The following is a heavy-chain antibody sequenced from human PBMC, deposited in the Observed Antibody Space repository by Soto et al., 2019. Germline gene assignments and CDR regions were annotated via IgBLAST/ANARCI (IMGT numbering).Heavy chain of an antibody. V-gene: IGHV4-34*01. CDR3: ARAPKVSGSSQTRPDF. J-gene: IGHJ4*02. Sequence: SETLSLTCSIYSGSFSGYYWSWIRQPPGKGLEWIGEISQSGNTNYSPSLKSRVSISIDTSKKQFSLNLASVSAADTAVYYCARAPKVSGSSQTRPDFWRQGTLVTVSS. CDR1: SGSFSGYY. D-gene: IGHD6-6*01. CDR2: ISQSGNT.